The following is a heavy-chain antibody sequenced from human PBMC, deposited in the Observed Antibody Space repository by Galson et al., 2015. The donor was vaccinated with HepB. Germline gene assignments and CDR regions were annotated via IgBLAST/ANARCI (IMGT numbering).Heavy chain of an antibody. CDR3: ARDVRSGFYSYFFDS. V-gene: IGHV1-69*13. D-gene: IGHD6-19*01. Sequence: SVKVSCKASGGNFDNDAISWLRQAPGQGPEWMGGIIPVFGTPHYEDRFKDRVMIVADETTSTVYMELSSLRSEDTAIYYCARDVRSGFYSYFFDSWGQGTPVTVSS. CDR2: IIPVFGTP. CDR1: GGNFDNDA. J-gene: IGHJ4*02.